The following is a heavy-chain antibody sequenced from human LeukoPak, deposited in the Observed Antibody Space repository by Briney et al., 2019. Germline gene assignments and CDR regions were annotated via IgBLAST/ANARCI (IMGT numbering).Heavy chain of an antibody. J-gene: IGHJ4*02. CDR2: IYYSGST. D-gene: IGHD6-25*01. CDR3: ARSLSTIAAVTAY. CDR1: GGSISSGGYY. Sequence: SETLSLTCTVSGGSISSGGYYWSWIRQHPGKGLEWTGYIYYSGSTYYNPSLKSRVTISVDTSKNQFSLKLSSVTAADTAVYYCARSLSTIAAVTAYWGQGTLVTVSS. V-gene: IGHV4-31*03.